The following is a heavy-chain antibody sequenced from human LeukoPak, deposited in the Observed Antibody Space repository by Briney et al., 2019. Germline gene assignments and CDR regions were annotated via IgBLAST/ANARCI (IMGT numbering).Heavy chain of an antibody. CDR3: ARDPLQRITMVRGVIGAFDI. CDR1: GGTFSSYA. V-gene: IGHV1-69*04. D-gene: IGHD3-10*01. J-gene: IGHJ3*02. CDR2: IIPILGIA. Sequence: GASVKVSCKASGGTFSSYAISWVRQAPGQGLEWMGRIIPILGIANYAQKFQGRVTITADKSTSTAYMELSSLRSEDTAVYYCARDPLQRITMVRGVIGAFDIWGQGTMVTVSS.